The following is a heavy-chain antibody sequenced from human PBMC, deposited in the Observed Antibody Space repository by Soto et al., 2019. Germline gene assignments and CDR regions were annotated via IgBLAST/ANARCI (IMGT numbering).Heavy chain of an antibody. CDR1: GGSISSGDYY. Sequence: SETLSLTCTVSGGSISSGDYYWSWIRQPPGKGLEWIGYIYYSGSTYYNPSLKSRVTISVDTSKNQFSLKLSSVTAADTAVYYCASSSSWSYFDYWGQGTLVTVSS. J-gene: IGHJ4*02. V-gene: IGHV4-30-4*01. CDR3: ASSSSWSYFDY. CDR2: IYYSGST. D-gene: IGHD6-13*01.